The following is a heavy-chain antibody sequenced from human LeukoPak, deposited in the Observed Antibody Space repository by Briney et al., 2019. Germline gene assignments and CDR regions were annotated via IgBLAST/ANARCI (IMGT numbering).Heavy chain of an antibody. CDR2: ISGSGGST. J-gene: IGHJ4*02. CDR3: AKNGRGYSSDYFDY. V-gene: IGHV3-23*01. CDR1: GFTFSSYA. Sequence: PGGSLRLSCAASGFTFSSYAMSWVRQAPGKGLEWVSAISGSGGSTYYANSVKGRFTISRDNSKNTLYLQMNTLRAGDTPVYSCAKNGRGYSSDYFDYWGQGTLVTVSS. D-gene: IGHD5-18*01.